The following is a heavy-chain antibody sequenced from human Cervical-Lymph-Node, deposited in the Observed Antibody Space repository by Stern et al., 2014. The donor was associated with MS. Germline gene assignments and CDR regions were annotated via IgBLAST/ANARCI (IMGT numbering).Heavy chain of an antibody. J-gene: IGHJ4*02. V-gene: IGHV3-30-3*01. CDR3: ARDPSPRAVAARLGY. CDR1: GFTFSSYA. Sequence: VQLVESGGGVVQPGRSLRLSCAVSGFTFSSYAMHWVRQAPGKGLEWVAVISYDGSNKYYADSVKGRFTISRDNSKNTLYLQMNSLRAEDTAVYYCARDPSPRAVAARLGYWGQGTLVTVSS. CDR2: ISYDGSNK. D-gene: IGHD6-19*01.